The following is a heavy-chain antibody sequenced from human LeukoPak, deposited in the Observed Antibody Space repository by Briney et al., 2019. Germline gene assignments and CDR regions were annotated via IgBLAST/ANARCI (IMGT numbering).Heavy chain of an antibody. V-gene: IGHV4-39*01. J-gene: IGHJ4*02. CDR1: GGSISSSSYY. Sequence: SETLSLTCTVSGGSISSSSYYWGWIRQPPGKGLEWIGSIYYSGSTYYKPSLKSRVTISVDTSKNQFSLKLSSVTAADTAVYYCARHRNYYDSSGYYLDYWGQGTLVTVSS. D-gene: IGHD3-22*01. CDR2: IYYSGST. CDR3: ARHRNYYDSSGYYLDY.